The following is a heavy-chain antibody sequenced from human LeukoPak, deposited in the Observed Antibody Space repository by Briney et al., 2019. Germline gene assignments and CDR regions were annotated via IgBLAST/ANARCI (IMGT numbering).Heavy chain of an antibody. CDR1: GGSISSSSYY. Sequence: PSETLSLTCTVSGGSISSSSYYWGWIRQPPGKGLEWIGIIYYSGSTYYNPSLESRVTISVDTSKNQFSLNLRSVTAADTAVYSCARWARGWFDPWGQGTLAIVSS. D-gene: IGHD3-10*01. CDR2: IYYSGST. J-gene: IGHJ5*02. V-gene: IGHV4-39*01. CDR3: ARWARGWFDP.